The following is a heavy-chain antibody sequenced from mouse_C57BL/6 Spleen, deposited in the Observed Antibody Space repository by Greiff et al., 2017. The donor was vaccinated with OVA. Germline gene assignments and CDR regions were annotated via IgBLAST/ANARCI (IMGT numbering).Heavy chain of an antibody. CDR1: GYTFTSYW. J-gene: IGHJ2*01. V-gene: IGHV1-55*01. CDR2: IYPGSGST. CDR3: ARAAGYDYESYFDY. D-gene: IGHD2-4*01. Sequence: QVHVKQPGAELVKPGASVKMSCKASGYTFTSYWITWVKQRPGQGLEWIGDIYPGSGSTNYNEKFKSKATLTVDTSSSTAYMQLSSLTSEDSAVYYCARAAGYDYESYFDYWGQGTTLTVSS.